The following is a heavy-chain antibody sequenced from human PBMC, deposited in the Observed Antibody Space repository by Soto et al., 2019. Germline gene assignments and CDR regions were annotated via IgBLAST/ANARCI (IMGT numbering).Heavy chain of an antibody. CDR1: GGSFSGYY. D-gene: IGHD6-13*01. Sequence: SETLSLTCAVYGGSFSGYYWSWIRQPPGKGLEWIGEINHSGSTNYNPSLKSRVTISVDTSKNQFSLKLSSVTAADTAVYYCARRQQLVHRYFQHWGQGTLVTVS. V-gene: IGHV4-34*01. J-gene: IGHJ1*01. CDR3: ARRQQLVHRYFQH. CDR2: INHSGST.